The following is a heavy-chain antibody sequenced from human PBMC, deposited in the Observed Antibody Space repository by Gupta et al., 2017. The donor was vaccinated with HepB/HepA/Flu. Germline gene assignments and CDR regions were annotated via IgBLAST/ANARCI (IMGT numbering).Heavy chain of an antibody. J-gene: IGHJ4*02. CDR1: GFTFWKYG. CDR2: VSHGGSDE. Sequence: QVQLVESGGGVVQPGRSLRLSCTASGFTFWKYGMHWVRQAPGKGLEWVALVSHGGSDEYYADSVKGRFAISRDKSKNMLYLQMNSLRAEDTSVYYCAKEGWDLGNYLGIDYWGQGTLVTVSS. CDR3: AKEGWDLGNYLGIDY. V-gene: IGHV3-30*18. D-gene: IGHD3-10*01.